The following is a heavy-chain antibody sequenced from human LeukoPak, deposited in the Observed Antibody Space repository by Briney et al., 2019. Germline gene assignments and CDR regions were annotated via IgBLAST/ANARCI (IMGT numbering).Heavy chain of an antibody. CDR1: GFTFSSYW. J-gene: IGHJ4*02. D-gene: IGHD2-21*01. CDR3: VRTGVLWWGRRVCYFDY. Sequence: PGGSLRLSCAASGFTFSSYWMSWVRQAPGKGLEWEANIKQDGSEKYYVDSVKGRFTISRDNAKNSLYLQLNSLRAEDTAVYYCVRTGVLWWGRRVCYFDYWGQGTLVTVSS. CDR2: IKQDGSEK. V-gene: IGHV3-7*01.